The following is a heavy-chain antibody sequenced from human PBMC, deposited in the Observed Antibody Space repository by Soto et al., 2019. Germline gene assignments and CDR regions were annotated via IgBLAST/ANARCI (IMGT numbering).Heavy chain of an antibody. V-gene: IGHV6-1*01. CDR1: VDSVSSNSAA. D-gene: IGHD2-2*01. Sequence: SPTLSLTCAISVDSVSSNSAAWNWIRQSPSRGLEWLGRTYYRSQWYHGYALFVKGRITINPDTPKNPFSLQLNSLNPEAKAVDYCARERGCQSQAFEIWGRRRMVTVSS. CDR2: TYYRSQWYH. CDR3: ARERGCQSQAFEI. J-gene: IGHJ3*02.